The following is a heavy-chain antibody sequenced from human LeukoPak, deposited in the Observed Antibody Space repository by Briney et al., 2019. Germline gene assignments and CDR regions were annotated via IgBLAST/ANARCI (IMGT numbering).Heavy chain of an antibody. CDR2: IRYDGSNK. Sequence: GGSLRLSCAASGFTFSSYGMQWVRQAPGKGLEWVAFIRYDGSNKYYADSVKGRFTISRDNSKNTLYLQMNSLRAEDTAVYYCAKGHDYGDYALDYWGQGTLVTVSS. J-gene: IGHJ4*02. V-gene: IGHV3-30*02. CDR1: GFTFSSYG. CDR3: AKGHDYGDYALDY. D-gene: IGHD4-17*01.